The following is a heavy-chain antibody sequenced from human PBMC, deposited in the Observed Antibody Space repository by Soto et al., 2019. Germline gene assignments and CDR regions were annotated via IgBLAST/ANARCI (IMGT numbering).Heavy chain of an antibody. Sequence: QVQLVQSGAEVKKPGSSVTVSCKASGGTFGNSAISWVRQAPGQGLEWMGGIMPIFPTPDYAQKFQGRVTITADESTSTAYMELTSLRSEDTAVYYCARDKDRPQIGGNYYYGMDVWGQGTTVTV. D-gene: IGHD1-26*01. CDR1: GGTFGNSA. CDR2: IMPIFPTP. CDR3: ARDKDRPQIGGNYYYGMDV. J-gene: IGHJ6*02. V-gene: IGHV1-69*12.